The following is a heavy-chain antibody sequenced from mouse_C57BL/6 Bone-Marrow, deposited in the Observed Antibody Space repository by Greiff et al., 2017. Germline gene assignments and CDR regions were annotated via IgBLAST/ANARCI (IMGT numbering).Heavy chain of an antibody. V-gene: IGHV1-76*01. CDR1: GYTFTDYY. J-gene: IGHJ3*01. CDR3: ASYYYGSTFAY. CDR2: IYPGSGNT. D-gene: IGHD1-1*01. Sequence: QVTLKESGAELVRPGASVKLSCKASGYTFTDYYINWVKQRPGQGLEWIARIYPGSGNTYYNEKFKGKATLTAEKSSSTAYMQLSSLTSEDSAVYFCASYYYGSTFAYWGQGTLVTVSA.